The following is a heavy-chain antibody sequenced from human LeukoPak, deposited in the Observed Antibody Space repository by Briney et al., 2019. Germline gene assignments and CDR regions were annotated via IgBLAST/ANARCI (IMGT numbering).Heavy chain of an antibody. J-gene: IGHJ4*02. V-gene: IGHV4-34*01. CDR2: INHSGST. CDR3: ASRIAVALDY. D-gene: IGHD6-19*01. Sequence: SETLSLTCAVYGGSFSGYYWSWIRQPPGKGLEWIGEINHSGSTDYNPSLKSRVTISVDTSRNQFSLKLSSVTAADTAVYYCASRIAVALDYWGQGTLVTVSS. CDR1: GGSFSGYY.